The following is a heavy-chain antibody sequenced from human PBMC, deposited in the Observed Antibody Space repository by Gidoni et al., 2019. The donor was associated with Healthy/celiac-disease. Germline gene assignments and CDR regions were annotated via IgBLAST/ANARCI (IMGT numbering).Heavy chain of an antibody. CDR1: GLSFSRNW. J-gene: IGHJ4*02. CDR2: IRQDGGEQ. CDR3: KSASWYTDEH. V-gene: IGHV3-7*03. Sequence: EVQLVESGGGLVQPGGSLRLYCDVSGLSFSRNWMSCVRQAPGNGLEWVANIRQDGGEQFYVDSVKGRFTISRDNAKNSLYLQMNTMRAEDTAMYYCKSASWYTDEHWGQGTLVIVSS. D-gene: IGHD6-13*01.